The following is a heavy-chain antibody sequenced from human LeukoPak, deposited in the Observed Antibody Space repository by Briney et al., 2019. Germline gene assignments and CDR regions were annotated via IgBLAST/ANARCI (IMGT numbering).Heavy chain of an antibody. D-gene: IGHD3-9*01. CDR2: ISSNGGST. J-gene: IGHJ4*02. Sequence: PGGSLRLSCAASRFTFSSCAMHWVRQAPGKGLEYVSAISSNGGSTYYANSVKGRFTISRDNSKNTLYLQMGSLRAEDMAVYYCARGRYDILTGYYPFAPYYFDYWGQGTLVTVSS. CDR1: RFTFSSCA. CDR3: ARGRYDILTGYYPFAPYYFDY. V-gene: IGHV3-64*01.